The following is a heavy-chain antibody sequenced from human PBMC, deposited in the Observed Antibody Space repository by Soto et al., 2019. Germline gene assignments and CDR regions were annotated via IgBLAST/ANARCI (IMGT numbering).Heavy chain of an antibody. J-gene: IGHJ4*02. CDR3: ARAGADHGDNGVSGY. CDR2: IWYDGSNK. V-gene: IGHV3-33*01. Sequence: QVQLVESGGGVVQPGRSLRLSCKASGFTFSNYGMHWVRQAPGKGLEWVAVIWYDGSNKWYAESVKGRFTVSRDNSKNRMYLQMNSLRVEDTAVSYCARAGADHGDNGVSGYWGQGTLVTVSS. CDR1: GFTFSNYG. D-gene: IGHD4-17*01.